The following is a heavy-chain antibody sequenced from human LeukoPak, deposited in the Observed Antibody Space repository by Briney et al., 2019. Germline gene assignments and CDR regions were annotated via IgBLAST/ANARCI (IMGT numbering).Heavy chain of an antibody. CDR1: GITVSSSY. D-gene: IGHD3-22*01. CDR3: ARGDRASSGYDY. CDR2: IYSDGST. Sequence: GGSLRLSCAASGITVSSSYMSWVRQAPGKGLEWVLVIYSDGSTYYADSVKGRFTISRDNSKNTLYPQMNNLRADDTAVYYCARGDRASSGYDYWGQGTLVTVSS. V-gene: IGHV3-66*01. J-gene: IGHJ4*02.